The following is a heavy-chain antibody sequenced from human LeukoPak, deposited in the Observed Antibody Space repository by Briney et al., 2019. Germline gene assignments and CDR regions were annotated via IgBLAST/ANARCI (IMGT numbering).Heavy chain of an antibody. D-gene: IGHD6-13*01. J-gene: IGHJ5*02. CDR1: GFTFSSYA. CDR2: ISGSGGST. CDR3: ARDSGSAAGKGEFDP. Sequence: GGSLRLSCAASGFTFSSYAMSWVRQAPGKGVEGVSAISGSGGSTYYADSVKGRFTISRDNAKKSLYLEMNSLRAEDTAVYYCARDSGSAAGKGEFDPWGQGTLVTVSS. V-gene: IGHV3-23*01.